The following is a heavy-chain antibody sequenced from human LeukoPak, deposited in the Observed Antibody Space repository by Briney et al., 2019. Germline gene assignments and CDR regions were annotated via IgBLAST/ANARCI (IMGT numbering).Heavy chain of an antibody. D-gene: IGHD4-23*01. J-gene: IGHJ4*02. Sequence: GRSLRLSCAASEFTFSSSAMHWVRQAPGKGLEWVAVISFDGDNKYYTDSVKGRFTISRDNSKNTLFLQMNSLRVEDTAVYYCARQSTVATDWWGQGTLVTVSS. CDR1: EFTFSSSA. CDR2: ISFDGDNK. CDR3: ARQSTVATDW. V-gene: IGHV3-30-3*01.